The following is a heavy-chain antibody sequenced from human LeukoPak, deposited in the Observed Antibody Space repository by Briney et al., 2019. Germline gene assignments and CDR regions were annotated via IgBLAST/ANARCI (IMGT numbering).Heavy chain of an antibody. CDR3: AKSGPPRWGIWFGEY. V-gene: IGHV3-23*01. Sequence: GGSLRLSCAVSEFTVSNNFMTWVRQAPGKGLEWVSTISGAGVETYYADSVKGRFTISRDNSKNTLYLQMDSLRAEDTAVYYCAKSGPPRWGIWFGEYWGQGTLVAVSS. CDR1: EFTVSNNF. D-gene: IGHD3-10*01. CDR2: ISGAGVET. J-gene: IGHJ4*02.